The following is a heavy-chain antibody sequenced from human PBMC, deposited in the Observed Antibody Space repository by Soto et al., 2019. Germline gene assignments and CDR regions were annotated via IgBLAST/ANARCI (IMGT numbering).Heavy chain of an antibody. CDR2: IYYSGST. V-gene: IGHV4-39*01. J-gene: IGHJ6*02. D-gene: IGHD5-18*01. CDR1: GGSISSSSYY. CDR3: AAIQLYGMDV. Sequence: PSETLSLTCTVSGGSISSSSYYWGWIRQPPGKGLEWIGSIYYSGSTYYNPSLKSRVTISVDTSKNQFSLKLSSVTAADTAVYYCAAIQLYGMDVWGQGTTVTVSS.